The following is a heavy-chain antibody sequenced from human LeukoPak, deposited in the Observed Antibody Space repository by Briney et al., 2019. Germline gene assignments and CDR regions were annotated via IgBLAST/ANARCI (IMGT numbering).Heavy chain of an antibody. CDR3: ARGRGPKFDY. V-gene: IGHV4-34*01. Sequence: SETLSLTCAVYGGSFSGYYWSWILQPPDEGVEWIGEINYSVITNYNPPLKSRVTIYVDTCNNHYSLSLHSVTAADTAVYYCARGRGPKFDYWGQGTLVTVSS. CDR2: INYSVIT. CDR1: GGSFSGYY. J-gene: IGHJ4*02.